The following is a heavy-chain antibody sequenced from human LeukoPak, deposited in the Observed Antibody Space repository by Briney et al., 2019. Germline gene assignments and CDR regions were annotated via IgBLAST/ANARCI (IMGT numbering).Heavy chain of an antibody. CDR1: GFTFSSYA. V-gene: IGHV3-23*01. Sequence: LSGGSLRLSCAASGFTFSSYAMSWVRQAPGKGLEWVSAISGSGGSTYYADSVKGRFTISRDNSKSTLYLQMNSLRGEETAGYCCAKGGEVVFPNFFDYWGQGTLVTVSS. CDR3: AKGGEVVFPNFFDY. J-gene: IGHJ4*02. CDR2: ISGSGGST. D-gene: IGHD3-10*01.